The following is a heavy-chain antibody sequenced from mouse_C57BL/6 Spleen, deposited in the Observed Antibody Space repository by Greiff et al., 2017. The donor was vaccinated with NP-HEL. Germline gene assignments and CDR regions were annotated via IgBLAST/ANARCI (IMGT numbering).Heavy chain of an antibody. CDR3: TIYYDYGFDV. V-gene: IGHV1-15*01. CDR1: GYTFTDYE. Sequence: QVQLQQSGAELVRPGASVTLSCKASGYTFTDYEMHWVKQTPVHGLEWIGAIDPEPGGTAYNQKFKGKAILTADKSSSTAYMELRSLTSEDSAVYYCTIYYDYGFDVWGTGTTVTVSS. CDR2: IDPEPGGT. J-gene: IGHJ1*03. D-gene: IGHD2-4*01.